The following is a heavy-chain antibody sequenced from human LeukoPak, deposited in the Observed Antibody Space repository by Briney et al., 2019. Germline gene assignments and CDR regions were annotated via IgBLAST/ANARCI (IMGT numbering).Heavy chain of an antibody. D-gene: IGHD3-10*01. CDR2: IKSDGSAT. CDR1: RFTFSTYW. CDR3: ARVGGRGSIGGDC. J-gene: IGHJ4*02. Sequence: GDSLRLSCAASRFTFSTYWMHWVRQAPGKGLVWVTRIKSDGSATTYADFVKGRFTVSRDNAKNTLYLQMSSLRAEDTAMYFCARVGGRGSIGGDCWGQGTLVTVSS. V-gene: IGHV3-74*03.